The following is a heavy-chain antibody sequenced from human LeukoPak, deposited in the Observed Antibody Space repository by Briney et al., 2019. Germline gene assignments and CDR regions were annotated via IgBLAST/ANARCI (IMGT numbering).Heavy chain of an antibody. Sequence: SETLSLTCTVSGGSISSGDYYWSWIRQPPGKGLEWIGYIYYSGSTYYNPSLKSRVTISVDTSKNQFSLKLSSVTAADTAVYYSAGVYYDFWSGYFDYWGQGTLVTVSS. D-gene: IGHD3-3*01. CDR3: AGVYYDFWSGYFDY. V-gene: IGHV4-30-4*08. J-gene: IGHJ4*02. CDR1: GGSISSGDYY. CDR2: IYYSGST.